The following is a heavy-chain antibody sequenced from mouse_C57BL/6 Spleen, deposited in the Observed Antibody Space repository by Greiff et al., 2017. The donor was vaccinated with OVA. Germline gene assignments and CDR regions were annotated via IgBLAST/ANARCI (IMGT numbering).Heavy chain of an antibody. CDR3: AREWDSSDDY. J-gene: IGHJ2*01. Sequence: VQLQQSGAELVRPGTSVKMSCKASGYTFTNYWIGWAKQRPGHGLEWIGDIYPGGGYTNYTEKFKGKATLTADKSSSTAYMQFSSLTSEDAAIYYCAREWDSSDDYWGQGTTLTVSS. D-gene: IGHD1-1*01. V-gene: IGHV1-63*01. CDR1: GYTFTNYW. CDR2: IYPGGGYT.